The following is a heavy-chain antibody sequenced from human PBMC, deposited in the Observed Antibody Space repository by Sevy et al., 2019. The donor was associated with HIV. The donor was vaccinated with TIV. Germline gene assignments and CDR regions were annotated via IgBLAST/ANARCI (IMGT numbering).Heavy chain of an antibody. J-gene: IGHJ5*02. Sequence: ASVKVSCKVSGYTLTELSMHWVRQAPGKGLEWMGGFDPEDGETIYPQKFQGRVTMTEDTSTDTAYMELSSLRSEDTAVYYCATNLGIFGVVSWFDPWGQGTLVTVSS. CDR1: GYTLTELS. V-gene: IGHV1-24*01. CDR2: FDPEDGET. D-gene: IGHD3-3*01. CDR3: ATNLGIFGVVSWFDP.